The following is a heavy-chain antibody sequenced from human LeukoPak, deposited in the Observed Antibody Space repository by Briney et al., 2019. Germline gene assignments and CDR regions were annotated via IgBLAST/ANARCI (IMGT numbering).Heavy chain of an antibody. CDR1: SGSISSSSYY. D-gene: IGHD6-6*01. V-gene: IGHV4-39*07. Sequence: SETLSLTCTVSSGSISSSSYYWVWIRHPPGKELEWIGSINYSGNTYYNPSGKSRVTISVDTSKNQFSLRLSSVTAADTAVYYCARDWGVSARPGYMDVWGKGTNVTVSS. J-gene: IGHJ6*03. CDR3: ARDWGVSARPGYMDV. CDR2: INYSGNT.